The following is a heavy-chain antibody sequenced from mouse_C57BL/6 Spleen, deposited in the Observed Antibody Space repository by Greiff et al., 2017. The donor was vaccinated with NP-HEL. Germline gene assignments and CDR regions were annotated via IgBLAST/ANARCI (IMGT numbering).Heavy chain of an antibody. CDR3: ARLAISGYYAMDY. CDR2: INPSTGGT. J-gene: IGHJ4*01. V-gene: IGHV1-42*01. D-gene: IGHD1-3*01. Sequence: EVQLQQSGPELVKPGASVKISCKASGYSFSGYYMNWVKQSPEKSLEWIGEINPSTGGTNYNQKLKGKATLTVDKSSSTAYMQLMSLTSEDSAVYYCARLAISGYYAMDYWGQGTSVTVSS. CDR1: GYSFSGYY.